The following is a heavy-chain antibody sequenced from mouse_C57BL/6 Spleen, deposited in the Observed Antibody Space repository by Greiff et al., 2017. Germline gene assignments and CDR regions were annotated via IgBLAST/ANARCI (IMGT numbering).Heavy chain of an antibody. Sequence: EVKLMESGGGLVQPGGSMKLSCAASGFTFSDAWMDWVRQSPEKGLEWVAAIRNKANNHATYYAESVKGRFTISRDDSKSSVYLQMNSLRAEDTGIYYCTYYYGSSWGQGTTLTVSS. V-gene: IGHV6-6*01. J-gene: IGHJ2*01. CDR1: GFTFSDAW. CDR2: IRNKANNHAT. CDR3: TYYYGSS. D-gene: IGHD1-1*01.